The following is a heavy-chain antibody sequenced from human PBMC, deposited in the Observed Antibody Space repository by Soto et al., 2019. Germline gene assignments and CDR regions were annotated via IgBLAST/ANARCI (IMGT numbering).Heavy chain of an antibody. D-gene: IGHD3-10*01. CDR1: GGSISSSSYY. CDR2: IYYSGST. V-gene: IGHV4-39*01. CDR3: ASPLGNYYYMDV. J-gene: IGHJ6*03. Sequence: SETLSLTCTVSGGSISSSSYYWGWIRQPPGKGLEWIGSIYYSGSTYYNPSLKSRVTISVDTSKNQFSLKLSSVTAADTAVYYCASPLGNYYYMDVWGKGTTVTVYS.